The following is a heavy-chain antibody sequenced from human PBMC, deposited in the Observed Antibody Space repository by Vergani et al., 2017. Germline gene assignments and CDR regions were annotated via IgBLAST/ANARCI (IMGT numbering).Heavy chain of an antibody. J-gene: IGHJ5*02. D-gene: IGHD6-25*01. CDR2: ISSSSSYI. CDR1: GFTFSSYS. V-gene: IGHV3-21*01. Sequence: VQLVESGGGVVQPGRSLRLSCAASGFTFSSYSMNWVRQAPGKGLEWVSSISSSSSYIYYADSVKGRFTISRDNAKNSLYLQMNSLRAEDTAVYYCARAPIGSGHWFDPWGQGTLVTVSS. CDR3: ARAPIGSGHWFDP.